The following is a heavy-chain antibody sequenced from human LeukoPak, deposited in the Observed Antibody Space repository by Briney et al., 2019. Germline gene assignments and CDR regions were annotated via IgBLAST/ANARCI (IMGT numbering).Heavy chain of an antibody. CDR3: ARDREWELQSLRYFDY. V-gene: IGHV4-30-4*01. Sequence: SETLSLTCTVSGVSISSGDYYWSWIRQPPGKGLEWIGYIYYSGSTYYNPSLKSRVTISVDTSKNQFSLKLSSVTAADTAVYYCARDREWELQSLRYFDYWGQGTLVTVSS. CDR2: IYYSGST. J-gene: IGHJ4*02. CDR1: GVSISSGDYY. D-gene: IGHD1-26*01.